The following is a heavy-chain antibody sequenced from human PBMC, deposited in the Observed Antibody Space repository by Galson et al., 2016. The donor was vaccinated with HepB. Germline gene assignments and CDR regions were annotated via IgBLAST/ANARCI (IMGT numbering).Heavy chain of an antibody. J-gene: IGHJ4*02. CDR1: GFPFRSYW. CDR3: ARDGDFSASYYFDY. CDR2: INSDGSST. V-gene: IGHV3-74*01. Sequence: SLRLSCAASGFPFRSYWMRWVRQAPGKGLVWVSRINSDGSSTGYADSVKGRFTISRDNAKNTLYLQMNSLRAEDTAVYYCARDGDFSASYYFDYWSQGTLVTVSS. D-gene: IGHD2-21*01.